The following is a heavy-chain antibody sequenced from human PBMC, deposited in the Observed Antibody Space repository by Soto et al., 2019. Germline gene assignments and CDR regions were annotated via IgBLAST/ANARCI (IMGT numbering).Heavy chain of an antibody. CDR1: GGTFSSYA. V-gene: IGHV1-69*01. Sequence: QVQLVQSGAEVKKPGSSVKVSCKASGGTFSSYAISWVRQAPGQGLEWMGGIIPIFGTANYAQKFQGRVTITADEATSTAYMELSSLRSEDTAVYYCARDEPSMITCGGVIYYWGQGTLVTVAS. CDR3: ARDEPSMITCGGVIYY. CDR2: IIPIFGTA. J-gene: IGHJ4*02. D-gene: IGHD3-16*01.